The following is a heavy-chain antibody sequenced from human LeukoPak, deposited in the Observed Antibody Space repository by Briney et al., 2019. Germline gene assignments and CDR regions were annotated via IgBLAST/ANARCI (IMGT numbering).Heavy chain of an antibody. CDR1: GFTFSSYS. CDR3: ARGNYFDY. Sequence: GGSLRLSCAASGFTFSSYSMHWVRQAPGKGLEWVSSISTTTYTYYADSVKGRFTISRDNTKNSLYLQMNSLRAEDTGVYYCARGNYFDYWGQGTLVTVSS. D-gene: IGHD3-10*01. J-gene: IGHJ4*02. CDR2: ISTTTYT. V-gene: IGHV3-21*01.